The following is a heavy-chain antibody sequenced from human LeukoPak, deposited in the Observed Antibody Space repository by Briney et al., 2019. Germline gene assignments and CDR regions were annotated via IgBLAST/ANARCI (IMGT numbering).Heavy chain of an antibody. Sequence: SVKVSCKASGGTFSSYAISWVRQAPGQGLEWMGGIIPIFGTANYAQKFQGRVTITADKSTSTAYMELGSLRSEDTAVYYCARDQYDYVWGSYRRHYYFDYWGQGTLVTVSS. D-gene: IGHD3-16*02. V-gene: IGHV1-69*06. J-gene: IGHJ4*02. CDR2: IIPIFGTA. CDR1: GGTFSSYA. CDR3: ARDQYDYVWGSYRRHYYFDY.